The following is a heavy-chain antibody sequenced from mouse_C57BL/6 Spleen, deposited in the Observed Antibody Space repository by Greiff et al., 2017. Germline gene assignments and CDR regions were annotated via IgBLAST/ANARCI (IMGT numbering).Heavy chain of an antibody. Sequence: VKLQQPGAELVKPGASVKLSCKASGYTFTSYWMQWVKQRPGQGLEWIGEIDPSDSYTNYNQKFKGKATWTVDTSSSTAYMQLSSLTSEDSAVYYCAREDDGYYGYWGQGTTLTVSS. CDR3: AREDDGYYGY. J-gene: IGHJ2*01. D-gene: IGHD2-3*01. CDR1: GYTFTSYW. V-gene: IGHV1-50*01. CDR2: IDPSDSYT.